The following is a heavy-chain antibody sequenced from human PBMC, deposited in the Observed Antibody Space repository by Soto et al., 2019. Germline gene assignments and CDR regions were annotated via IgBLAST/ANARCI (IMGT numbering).Heavy chain of an antibody. CDR2: IYPGDSDT. V-gene: IGHV5-51*01. CDR3: ARGGELSLPSDYYYGMDV. CDR1: GYSFTSYW. J-gene: IGHJ6*02. Sequence: PGESLKISCKGSGYSFTSYWIGWVRQMPGKGLEWMGIIYPGDSDTRYSPSFQGQVTISADKSISTAYLQWSSLKASDTAMYYFARGGELSLPSDYYYGMDVWGQGTTVTVSS. D-gene: IGHD3-16*02.